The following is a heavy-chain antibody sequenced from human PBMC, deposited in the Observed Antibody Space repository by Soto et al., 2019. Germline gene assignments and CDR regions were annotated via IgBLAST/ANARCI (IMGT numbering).Heavy chain of an antibody. Sequence: SETLSLTCTASGGSISSYYWSWIRQPPGKGLEWIGYIYFRGSTNYNPSLESRVTMSVDTSKNQFSLKLSSMAAADTAVYYCARGQTRRVYYYYYYMDVWGKGTTVTVSS. CDR3: ARGQTRRVYYYYYYMDV. CDR2: IYFRGST. V-gene: IGHV4-59*01. CDR1: GGSISSYY. J-gene: IGHJ6*03.